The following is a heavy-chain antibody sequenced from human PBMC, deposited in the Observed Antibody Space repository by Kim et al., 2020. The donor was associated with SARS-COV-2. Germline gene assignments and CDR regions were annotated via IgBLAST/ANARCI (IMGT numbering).Heavy chain of an antibody. J-gene: IGHJ4*02. CDR3: ARGHGFGRVQDYGHYLDY. V-gene: IGHV3-21*01. CDR2: ISSGGGCI. D-gene: IGHD4-17*01. Sequence: GGSLRLSCSASGFTFSSYNMNWVRQAPGKGLEWVSSISSGGGCIYYADSVKGRFTISRDNAKNSLYLEMNSLRAEDTAVYYCARGHGFGRVQDYGHYLDYWGQGTLVTVPS. CDR1: GFTFSSYN.